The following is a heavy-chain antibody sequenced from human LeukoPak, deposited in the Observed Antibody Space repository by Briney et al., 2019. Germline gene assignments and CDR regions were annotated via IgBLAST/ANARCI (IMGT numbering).Heavy chain of an antibody. V-gene: IGHV4-39*07. CDR2: IYYTGST. J-gene: IGHJ5*02. Sequence: SETLSLTCTVSGGSISNSSYYWGWIRQPPGKGLECIGIIYYTGSTNYNPSLKSRVTISVDTSKSQFSLKLSSVTAADTAVYYCAGGPAAVPGIAVAGSKNWFDPWGQGTLVTVSS. CDR1: GGSISNSSYY. D-gene: IGHD6-19*01. CDR3: AGGPAAVPGIAVAGSKNWFDP.